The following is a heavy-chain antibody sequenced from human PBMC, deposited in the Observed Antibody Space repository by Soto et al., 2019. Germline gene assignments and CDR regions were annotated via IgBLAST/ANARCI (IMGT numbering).Heavy chain of an antibody. D-gene: IGHD5-12*01. CDR1: GDTFSSFG. Sequence: QVLLVQSGAEVKKPGSSVRVSCKASGDTFSSFGISWVRQAPGQGLEWVGGIIPIFGTAIYAQKFQDRVTITADKSTSTAYMDLNSLTSDDTAVYYCAKRLGTYDIFDMWGRGTTVTV. V-gene: IGHV1-69*14. CDR3: AKRLGTYDIFDM. J-gene: IGHJ3*02. CDR2: IIPIFGTA.